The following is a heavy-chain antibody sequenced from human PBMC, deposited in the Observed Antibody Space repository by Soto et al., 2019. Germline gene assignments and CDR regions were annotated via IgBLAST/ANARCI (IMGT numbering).Heavy chain of an antibody. V-gene: IGHV4-59*01. CDR1: GGSISSYY. J-gene: IGHJ6*01. Sequence: QVQLQESGPGLVKPSETLSLTCRISGGSISSYYWNWIRQAPGKGLEWIGFISYSGSTNYNPALTSRVTISVDTSKDQISLRLNSVTAADTAVYYSARVQSTSWGYYYAVDVWGQGTTVTVSS. D-gene: IGHD2-2*01. CDR2: ISYSGST. CDR3: ARVQSTSWGYYYAVDV.